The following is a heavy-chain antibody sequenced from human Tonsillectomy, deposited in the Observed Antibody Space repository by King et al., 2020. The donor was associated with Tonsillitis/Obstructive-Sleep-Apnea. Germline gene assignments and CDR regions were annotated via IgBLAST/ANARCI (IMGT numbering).Heavy chain of an antibody. D-gene: IGHD3-10*01. Sequence: VQLVESGGGLVQPVGSLRLSCSASGFTFSSYSMHWVRQAPGKGLEDVSALSSNGGSTYFAYAVKGRLTISRDNSKNTLYLQMSSLRAEDTAVYYCVKGSSGEYYYYHMDVWGKGTTVTVSS. J-gene: IGHJ6*03. CDR3: VKGSSGEYYYYHMDV. V-gene: IGHV3-64D*06. CDR2: LSSNGGST. CDR1: GFTFSSYS.